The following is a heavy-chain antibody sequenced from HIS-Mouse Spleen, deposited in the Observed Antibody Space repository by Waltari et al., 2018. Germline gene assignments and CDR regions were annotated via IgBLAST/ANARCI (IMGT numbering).Heavy chain of an antibody. Sequence: QLQLQESGPGLVKPSETLSLTCTVSGGSISSSSYYWGWIRQPPGKGLEWIGSIYYSGSNYYNPSLKSRVTISVDTSKNQFSLKLSSVTAADTAVYYCARGRRYYGSGSYGSFDYWGQGTLVTVSS. J-gene: IGHJ4*02. CDR3: ARGRRYYGSGSYGSFDY. D-gene: IGHD3-10*01. CDR1: GGSISSSSYY. CDR2: IYYSGSN. V-gene: IGHV4-39*07.